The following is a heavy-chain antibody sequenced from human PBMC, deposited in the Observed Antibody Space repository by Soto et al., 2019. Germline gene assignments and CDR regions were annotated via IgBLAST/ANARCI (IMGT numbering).Heavy chain of an antibody. D-gene: IGHD5-18*01. CDR1: GFTFSSYA. Sequence: GGSLRLSCAASGFTFSSYAMHWVRQAPGKGLEWVAVISYDGSNKYYADSVKGRFTISRDNSKDTLYLQMNSLRAEDTAVYYWERNHLGGTVMVLWYFDLWGGGPRVTVS. V-gene: IGHV3-30-3*01. CDR3: ERNHLGGTVMVLWYFDL. CDR2: ISYDGSNK. J-gene: IGHJ2*01.